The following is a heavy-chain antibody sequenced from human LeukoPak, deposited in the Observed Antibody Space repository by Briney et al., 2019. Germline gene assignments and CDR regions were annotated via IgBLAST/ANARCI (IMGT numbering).Heavy chain of an antibody. CDR2: MNPNSGNT. D-gene: IGHD3-10*01. Sequence: ASVKVSCKASGYTFTSYDINWVRQATGQGLEWMGWMNPNSGNTGYAQKFQGRVTMTRNTSISTAYMELSSLRSEDTAVYYCARGRPWSLKWFGELLRYYYYMDVWGKGTTVTISS. J-gene: IGHJ6*03. CDR3: ARGRPWSLKWFGELLRYYYYMDV. CDR1: GYTFTSYD. V-gene: IGHV1-8*01.